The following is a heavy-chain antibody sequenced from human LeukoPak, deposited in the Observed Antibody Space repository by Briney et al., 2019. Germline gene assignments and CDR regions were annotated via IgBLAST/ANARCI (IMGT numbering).Heavy chain of an antibody. CDR2: INPSGGST. J-gene: IGHJ4*02. Sequence: ASVKVSCKASGYTFTSYYMHWVRQAPGQGLERMGIINPSGGSTSYAQKFQGRVTVTRDTSTSTVHMELSGLRSEDTAVYYCARDQEAFDYWGQGTLVTVSS. CDR3: ARDQEAFDY. V-gene: IGHV1-46*01. CDR1: GYTFTSYY.